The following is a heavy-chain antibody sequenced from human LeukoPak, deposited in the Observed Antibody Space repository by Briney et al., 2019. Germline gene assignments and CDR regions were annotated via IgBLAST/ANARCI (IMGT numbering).Heavy chain of an antibody. D-gene: IGHD3-9*01. CDR1: GFSFGDHA. CDR3: ARGPIYLWIYYGMDV. V-gene: IGHV3-49*04. CDR2: IRSEAYGQTT. J-gene: IGHJ6*02. Sequence: GSLRLSCTASGFSFGDHAMTWVRQAPGKGLEWVSFIRSEAYGQTTEYAAAVKDRFTISRDNSKGIVYLQMNSLKTEDTDKYYCARGPIYLWIYYGMDVWGQGTTVIVSS.